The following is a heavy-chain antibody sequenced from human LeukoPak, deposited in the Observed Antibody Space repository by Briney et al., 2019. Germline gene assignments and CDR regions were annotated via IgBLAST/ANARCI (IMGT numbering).Heavy chain of an antibody. Sequence: ASVKVSCKASGYTFIDFYIHWVRQAPGQGLEWMGWINPNSGGTNYAQKFQGRVTTTRDTSISTAYMELSRLRSDDTAVYYCASFNLVGATDYWGQGTLVTVSS. V-gene: IGHV1-2*02. J-gene: IGHJ4*02. CDR3: ASFNLVGATDY. CDR2: INPNSGGT. CDR1: GYTFIDFY. D-gene: IGHD1-26*01.